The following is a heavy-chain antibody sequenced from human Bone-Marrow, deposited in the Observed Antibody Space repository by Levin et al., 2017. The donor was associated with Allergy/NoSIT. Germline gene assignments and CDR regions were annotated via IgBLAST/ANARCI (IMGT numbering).Heavy chain of an antibody. CDR3: ARDLTDRGHRMTMIVGNDALDL. J-gene: IGHJ3*01. D-gene: IGHD3-22*01. Sequence: ASVKVSCRASGGTFSNHALSWVRQAPGQGLEWMGGIIPIFGSTTYAQKFQGRVTITVDGSTSTVYMELSSLRSEDSAVYYCARDLTDRGHRMTMIVGNDALDLWGQGTMVTVSS. CDR1: GGTFSNHA. V-gene: IGHV1-69*13. CDR2: IIPIFGST.